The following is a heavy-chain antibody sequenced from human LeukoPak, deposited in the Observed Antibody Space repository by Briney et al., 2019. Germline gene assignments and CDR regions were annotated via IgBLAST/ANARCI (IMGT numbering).Heavy chain of an antibody. D-gene: IGHD6-19*01. Sequence: ASVKVSCKASGSTFTDYYMHWVRQPPGQGIEGMGWINRKSGGTNYGQKFQGRVTMTRDTSISTAYVELNRLRSDDTAVYYCARPDIGMADLDYWGQGTLVTVSS. CDR2: INRKSGGT. J-gene: IGHJ4*02. CDR1: GSTFTDYY. V-gene: IGHV1-2*02. CDR3: ARPDIGMADLDY.